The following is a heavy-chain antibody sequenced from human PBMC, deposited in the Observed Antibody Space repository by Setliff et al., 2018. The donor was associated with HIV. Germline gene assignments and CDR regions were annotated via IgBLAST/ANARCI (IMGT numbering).Heavy chain of an antibody. CDR2: IYPGDSDT. CDR3: ARRYKYYYATTGCTFDL. V-gene: IGHV5-51*01. Sequence: GESLKISCKGSGYSFSSYWIGWVRQVPGKGLEWMGIIYPGDSDTRYSPSFQGQVTISADKSISTAYLQWSSLEASDTAMYYCARRYKYYYATTGCTFDLWGQGTMVTVSS. D-gene: IGHD3-10*01. J-gene: IGHJ3*01. CDR1: GYSFSSYW.